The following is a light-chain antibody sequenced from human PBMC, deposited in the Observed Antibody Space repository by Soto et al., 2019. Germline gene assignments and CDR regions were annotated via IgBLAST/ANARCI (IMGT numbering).Light chain of an antibody. CDR3: CSYAGSSTSVV. J-gene: IGLJ2*01. CDR2: EGS. V-gene: IGLV2-23*01. CDR1: SSDVGSYNL. Sequence: QSALTQPASVSGSPGQSITISCTGTSSDVGSYNLVSWYQQHPGKAPKLMIYEGSKRPSGVSNRFSGSKSGNTASLTISGLQAEDEADYYCCSYAGSSTSVVFGGGIQLTVL.